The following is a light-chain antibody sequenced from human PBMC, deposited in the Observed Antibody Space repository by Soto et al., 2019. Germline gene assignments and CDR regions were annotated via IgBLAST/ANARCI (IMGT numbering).Light chain of an antibody. J-gene: IGKJ3*01. CDR2: AAS. CDR1: QSVSSY. Sequence: DIQMTQSPSSLSASVGDRVTITCRASQSVSSYLNWYQQKPGKAPKLLIYAASSLQRGVASRFSGSGSGTDFTLTISSLQPDNFSSYSCQQSYTTRVFGPGAKVAVK. V-gene: IGKV1-39*01. CDR3: QQSYTTRV.